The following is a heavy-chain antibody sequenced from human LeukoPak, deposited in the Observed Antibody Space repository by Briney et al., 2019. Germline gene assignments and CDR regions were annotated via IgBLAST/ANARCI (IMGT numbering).Heavy chain of an antibody. Sequence: SETLSLTCAVYGRSFSGYYWSWIRQPPGKGLEWIGEINHSGSTNYNPSLKSRVTISVDTSKNQFSLKLSSVTAADTAVYYCARLVVAAKASLIPWGQGTLVTVSS. J-gene: IGHJ5*02. V-gene: IGHV4-34*01. CDR3: ARLVVAAKASLIP. D-gene: IGHD2-15*01. CDR1: GRSFSGYY. CDR2: INHSGST.